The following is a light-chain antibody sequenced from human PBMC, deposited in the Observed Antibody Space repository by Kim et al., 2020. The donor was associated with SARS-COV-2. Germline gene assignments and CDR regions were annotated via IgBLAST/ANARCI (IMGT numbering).Light chain of an antibody. CDR3: CSYAGSSTFA. Sequence: GPSITISCTGTSGDVGSYNLVSWYQQHPGKAPKLMIYEVSKRPSGVSNRFSGSKSGNTASLTISGLQAEDEADYYCCSYAGSSTFAFGGGTQLTVL. CDR2: EVS. CDR1: SGDVGSYNL. J-gene: IGLJ2*01. V-gene: IGLV2-23*02.